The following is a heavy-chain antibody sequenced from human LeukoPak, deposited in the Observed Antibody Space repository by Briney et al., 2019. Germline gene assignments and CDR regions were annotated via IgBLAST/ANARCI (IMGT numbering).Heavy chain of an antibody. CDR2: IYSGGST. D-gene: IGHD5-24*01. Sequence: GGSLRLSCAASGFTVSNNYMSWVRQAPGKGLEWVSVIYSGGSTYYADSVKGRFTISRDNAKNSLYLQMNSLRAEDTAVYYCARGYDGCSDYWGQGTLVTVSS. J-gene: IGHJ4*02. CDR3: ARGYDGCSDY. V-gene: IGHV3-66*01. CDR1: GFTVSNNY.